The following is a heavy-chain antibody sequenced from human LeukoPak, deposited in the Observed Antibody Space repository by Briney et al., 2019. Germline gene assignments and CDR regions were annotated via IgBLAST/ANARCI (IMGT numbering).Heavy chain of an antibody. D-gene: IGHD1-1*01. CDR3: ARDPLGTRPGFDY. CDR1: GFTFSSYA. CDR2: ISYDGSNK. J-gene: IGHJ4*02. Sequence: GGSPRLSCAASGFTFSSYAMHWVRQALGKGLEWVAVISYDGSNKYYADSVKGRFTISRDNSKNTLYLQMNSLRAEDTAVYYCARDPLGTRPGFDYWGQGTLVTVSS. V-gene: IGHV3-30-3*01.